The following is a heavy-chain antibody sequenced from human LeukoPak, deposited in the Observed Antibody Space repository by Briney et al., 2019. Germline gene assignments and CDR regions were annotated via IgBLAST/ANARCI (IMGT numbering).Heavy chain of an antibody. Sequence: PSETLSLTCTVSGGSISSYYWSWIRQPAGKGLEWIGRIYTSGSTNYNPSLKSRVTMSVDASKNQFSLKLSSVTAADTAVYYCARGDKAMPYGGWYFDLWGRGTLVTVSS. CDR3: ARGDKAMPYGGWYFDL. D-gene: IGHD5-18*01. J-gene: IGHJ2*01. CDR2: IYTSGST. V-gene: IGHV4-4*07. CDR1: GGSISSYY.